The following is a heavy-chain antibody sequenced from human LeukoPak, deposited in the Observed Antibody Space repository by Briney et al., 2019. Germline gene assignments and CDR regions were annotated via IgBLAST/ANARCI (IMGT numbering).Heavy chain of an antibody. J-gene: IGHJ4*02. CDR1: GGTFSSYA. Sequence: SVKVSCTASGGTFSSYAISWVRQAPGQGLEWMGGIIPIFGTANYAQKFQGRVTITTDESTSTAYMELSSLRSEDTAVYYCASGGLYCGGDCYERFDYWGQGTLVTVSS. CDR3: ASGGLYCGGDCYERFDY. CDR2: IIPIFGTA. D-gene: IGHD2-21*02. V-gene: IGHV1-69*05.